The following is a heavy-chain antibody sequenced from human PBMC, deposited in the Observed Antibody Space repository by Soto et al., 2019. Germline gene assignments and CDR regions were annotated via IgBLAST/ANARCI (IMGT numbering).Heavy chain of an antibody. V-gene: IGHV4-59*06. CDR1: GGSISSYY. D-gene: IGHD5-12*01. J-gene: IGHJ4*02. Sequence: SETLSLTCTVSGGSISSYYWSWIRQPPGKGLEWVGYIYHGGSTYYNPSLRSRVSLSVDTSNNRFSLKLSSVTAADTAVYFCARDQYSGYQFDSWGQGALVTVSS. CDR2: IYHGGST. CDR3: ARDQYSGYQFDS.